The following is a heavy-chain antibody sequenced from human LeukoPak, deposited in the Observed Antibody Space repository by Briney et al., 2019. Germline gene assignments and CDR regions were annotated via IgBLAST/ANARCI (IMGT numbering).Heavy chain of an antibody. V-gene: IGHV1-2*06. CDR2: INPNSGGT. J-gene: IGHJ4*02. Sequence: ASVKVSCKASGYTFTGYYMHWVRQAPGQGLEWMGRINPNSGGTNYAQKFQGRVTMTRDTSISTAYMELSRLRSDDTAVYYCARVHYDTHDPDGDDYWGQGTLVTVSS. CDR3: ARVHYDTHDPDGDDY. D-gene: IGHD3-9*01. CDR1: GYTFTGYY.